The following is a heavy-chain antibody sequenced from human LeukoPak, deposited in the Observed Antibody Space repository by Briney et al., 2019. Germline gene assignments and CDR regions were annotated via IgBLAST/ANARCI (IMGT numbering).Heavy chain of an antibody. CDR3: AKDGWRVIPPFFDY. J-gene: IGHJ4*02. D-gene: IGHD2-21*01. CDR1: GPSVSVYY. CDR2: KSSSGNTI. Sequence: GRSLRPSHAPSGPSVSVYYTGSTRHAPRNWLEWISYKSSSGNTIDDANSEKGRFTISRDNAKNSLYLQMNSLRAEDAAIYYCAKDGWRVIPPFFDYWGQGTLVTVSS. V-gene: IGHV3-11*01.